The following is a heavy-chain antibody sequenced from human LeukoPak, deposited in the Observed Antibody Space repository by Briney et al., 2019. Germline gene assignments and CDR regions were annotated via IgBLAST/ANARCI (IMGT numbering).Heavy chain of an antibody. J-gene: IGHJ4*02. CDR3: ANWAGTPAGYFSGPLDY. Sequence: ASVKVFCKAPGYTLTDHDLHWVRQAPGQRLEWMGWINPGNGNTKYSQKFQGRVTITRDTSASTAYMELSSLTSEDTAVYYCANWAGTPAGYFSGPLDYWGQGTLVTVSS. D-gene: IGHD6-19*01. CDR1: GYTLTDHD. V-gene: IGHV1-3*01. CDR2: INPGNGNT.